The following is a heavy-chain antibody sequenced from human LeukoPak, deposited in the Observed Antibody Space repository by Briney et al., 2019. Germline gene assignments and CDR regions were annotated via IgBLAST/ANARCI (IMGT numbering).Heavy chain of an antibody. V-gene: IGHV3-23*01. J-gene: IGHJ4*02. D-gene: IGHD3-22*01. CDR1: GFTFSSYA. Sequence: PGGSLRLSCAASGFTFSSYAMSWVRQAPGKGLEWVSAISGSGGSTYYADSVRGRFTISRDNSKNTLYLQMNSLRAEDTAVYYCARAVPKYYYDSSGSGMFDYWGQGTLVTVSS. CDR2: ISGSGGST. CDR3: ARAVPKYYYDSSGSGMFDY.